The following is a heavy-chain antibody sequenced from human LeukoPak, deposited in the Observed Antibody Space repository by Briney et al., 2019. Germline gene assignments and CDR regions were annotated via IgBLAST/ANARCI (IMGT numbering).Heavy chain of an antibody. V-gene: IGHV1-24*01. Sequence: ASVKVSCKVSGYTLTELSMHWVRQTPGKGLEGMGGFDPEDGETIYAQKFQGRVTMTEDTSTDTAYMELSSLRSEDTAVYYCATDLGYCSSTSCYSIGWGQGTLVTVSS. CDR3: ATDLGYCSSTSCYSIG. D-gene: IGHD2-2*01. J-gene: IGHJ4*02. CDR2: FDPEDGET. CDR1: GYTLTELS.